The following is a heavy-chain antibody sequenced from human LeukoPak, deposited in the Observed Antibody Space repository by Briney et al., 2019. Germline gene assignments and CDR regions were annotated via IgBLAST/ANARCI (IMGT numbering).Heavy chain of an antibody. Sequence: QPGGSLRLSCAASGFTFSSYAMSWVRQAPGKGLEWVSGLSGSGSSTNYADSVKGRFTISRDNSKKTLYLQMNSLRAEDTAVYYCAKAAGYCSDGGCCRFDYWGQGTLVTVSS. CDR1: GFTFSSYA. J-gene: IGHJ4*02. CDR2: LSGSGSST. D-gene: IGHD2-15*01. CDR3: AKAAGYCSDGGCCRFDY. V-gene: IGHV3-23*01.